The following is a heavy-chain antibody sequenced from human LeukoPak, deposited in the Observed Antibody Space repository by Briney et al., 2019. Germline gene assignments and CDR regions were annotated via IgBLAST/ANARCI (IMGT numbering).Heavy chain of an antibody. Sequence: GGSLRLSCAASGFTFSDYGMHWVRQAPGQGLEGVTVISYDGSNKYYADCVKGRFTLSRDNSKNTLYLQMNRLRTEDTAVYYCAKVKTCSFYYFDNWGQGTLVTVSS. V-gene: IGHV3-30*18. CDR2: ISYDGSNK. CDR1: GFTFSDYG. D-gene: IGHD2/OR15-2a*01. J-gene: IGHJ4*02. CDR3: AKVKTCSFYYFDN.